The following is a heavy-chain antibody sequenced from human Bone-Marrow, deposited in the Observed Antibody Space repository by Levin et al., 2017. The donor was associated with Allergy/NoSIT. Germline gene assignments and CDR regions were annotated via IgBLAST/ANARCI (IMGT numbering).Heavy chain of an antibody. CDR1: GYTFTGYY. V-gene: IGHV1-2*02. J-gene: IGHJ4*02. CDR2: INPNSGGT. D-gene: IGHD2-2*01. CDR3: ARGLRDIVVVPAAMILRSFYFDY. Sequence: EASVKVSCKASGYTFTGYYMHWVRQAPGQGLEWMGWINPNSGGTNYAQKFQGRVTMTRDTSISTAYMELSRLRSDDTAVYYCARGLRDIVVVPAAMILRSFYFDYWGQGTLVTVSS.